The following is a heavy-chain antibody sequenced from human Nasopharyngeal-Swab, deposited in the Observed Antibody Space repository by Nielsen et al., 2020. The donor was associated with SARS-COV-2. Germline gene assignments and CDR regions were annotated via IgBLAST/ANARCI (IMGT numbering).Heavy chain of an antibody. CDR3: ARVGYYYDSSGEYYYYYGMDV. Sequence: GESLKISCAASGFTFSSYSMNWVRQAPGKGLEWVSSISGSSSYIYYADSVKGRFTISRDNAKNSLYLQMNSLRAEDTAVYYCARVGYYYDSSGEYYYYYGMDVWGQGTTVTVSS. D-gene: IGHD3-22*01. CDR1: GFTFSSYS. CDR2: ISGSSSYI. V-gene: IGHV3-21*01. J-gene: IGHJ6*02.